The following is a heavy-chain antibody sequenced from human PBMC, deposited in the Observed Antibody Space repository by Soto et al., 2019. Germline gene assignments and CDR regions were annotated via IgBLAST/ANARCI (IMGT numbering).Heavy chain of an antibody. CDR3: ARPYYDFWSGYSRYGMDV. D-gene: IGHD3-3*01. J-gene: IGHJ6*02. Sequence: ASVKVSCKASGYSFTNNDVTWVRQATGQGLEWMGWINPNSGSTNYAQKLQGRVTMTRDTSMSTAYMELSRLRSDDTAVYYCARPYYDFWSGYSRYGMDVWGQGTTVTVSS. V-gene: IGHV1-2*02. CDR1: GYSFTNND. CDR2: INPNSGST.